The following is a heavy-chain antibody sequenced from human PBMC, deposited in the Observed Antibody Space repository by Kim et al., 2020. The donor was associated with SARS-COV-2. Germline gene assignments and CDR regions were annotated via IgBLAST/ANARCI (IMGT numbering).Heavy chain of an antibody. J-gene: IGHJ6*02. V-gene: IGHV3-33*01. CDR2: IWYDGSNK. CDR1: GFTFSSYG. D-gene: IGHD6-13*01. CDR3: ARDQVGSSPYYYYGMDV. Sequence: GGSLRLSCAASGFTFSSYGMHWVRQAPGKGLEWVAVIWYDGSNKYYADSVKGRFTISRDNSKNTLYLQMNSLRAEDTAVYYCARDQVGSSPYYYYGMDVWGQGTTVTVSS.